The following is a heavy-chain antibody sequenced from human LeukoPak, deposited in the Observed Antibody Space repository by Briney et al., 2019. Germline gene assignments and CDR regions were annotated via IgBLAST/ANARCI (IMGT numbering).Heavy chain of an antibody. J-gene: IGHJ5*01. CDR3: VRGGTYWTVS. CDR1: GFVFSASY. Sequence: GGSLSLSCAASGFVFSASYMSWVRKAPGKGLEWVATIKPDGSEKYHVDSVSGRFTISRDNTNDSPFLQMNSLRVDDTAVYYCVRGGTYWTVSWGQGTLVNVS. CDR2: IKPDGSEK. V-gene: IGHV3-7*01.